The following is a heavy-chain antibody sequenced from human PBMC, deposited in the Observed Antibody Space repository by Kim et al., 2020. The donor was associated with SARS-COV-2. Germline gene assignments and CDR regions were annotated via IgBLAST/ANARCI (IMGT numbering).Heavy chain of an antibody. D-gene: IGHD3-10*01. CDR1: GFTFSSYG. Sequence: GGSLRLSCAASGFTFSSYGMHWVRQAPGKGLEWVAVISYDGSNKYYADSVKGRFTISRDNSKNTLYLQMNSLRAEDTAVYYCARDLKYYYGSGSWVGADIWSQGTMVTVSS. J-gene: IGHJ3*02. V-gene: IGHV3-33*05. CDR2: ISYDGSNK. CDR3: ARDLKYYYGSGSWVGADI.